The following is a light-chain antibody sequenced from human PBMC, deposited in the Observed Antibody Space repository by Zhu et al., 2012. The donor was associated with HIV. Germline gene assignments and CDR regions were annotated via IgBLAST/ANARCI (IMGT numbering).Light chain of an antibody. V-gene: IGKV3-20*01. CDR1: QTVRSNY. CDR2: GTY. Sequence: EVVLTQSPGTLSLYPGERATLSCWASQTVRSNYLAWYQQKPGQAPRLLIYGTYKRATGIPDFTLTISRLEPEDFAVYYCQQYGDSGTFGGGSKVEIK. J-gene: IGKJ4*01. CDR3: QQYGDSGT.